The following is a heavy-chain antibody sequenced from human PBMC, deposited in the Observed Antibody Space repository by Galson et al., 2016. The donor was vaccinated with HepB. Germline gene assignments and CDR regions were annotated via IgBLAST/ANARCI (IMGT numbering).Heavy chain of an antibody. V-gene: IGHV5-51*01. CDR3: ARHSFSTNWDNWFDS. CDR2: VYPGDSDT. Sequence: QSGAEVKKPGESPKISCKGSGYSFVSYWIGWVRQMPGKGLEWMAIVYPGDSDTIYDPSFQGQVTISADKSTNTAYLQWSSLKASDTATYYCARHSFSTNWDNWFDSWGQGTLVTVSS. D-gene: IGHD7-27*01. CDR1: GYSFVSYW. J-gene: IGHJ5*01.